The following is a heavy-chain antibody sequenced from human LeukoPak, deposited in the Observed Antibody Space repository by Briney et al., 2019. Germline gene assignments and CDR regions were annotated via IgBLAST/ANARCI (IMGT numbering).Heavy chain of an antibody. V-gene: IGHV4-59*08. Sequence: SETLSLTCTVSGGSISSYYWSWIRQPPGKGLEWIGYIYYSGSTNYNPSLKSRVTISVDTSKNQFSLKLSSVTAADTAVYYCARYSSGWYGVNSFGWFDPWGQGTLVTVSS. CDR1: GGSISSYY. CDR2: IYYSGST. D-gene: IGHD6-19*01. CDR3: ARYSSGWYGVNSFGWFDP. J-gene: IGHJ5*02.